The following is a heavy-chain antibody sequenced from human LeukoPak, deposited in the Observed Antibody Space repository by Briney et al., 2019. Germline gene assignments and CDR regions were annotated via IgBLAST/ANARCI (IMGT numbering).Heavy chain of an antibody. CDR2: IYYSGST. Sequence: SETLSLTCTVSGGSISNSVYYWGWIRQPPGKGLEWIGNIYYSGSTYYNPSLKSRATISVDTSNDQFSLKLSSVTAADTAVYYCARVKYGSGSLIYYYYYMDVWGKGTTVTISS. D-gene: IGHD3-10*01. CDR3: ARVKYGSGSLIYYYYYMDV. CDR1: GGSISNSVYY. V-gene: IGHV4-39*07. J-gene: IGHJ6*03.